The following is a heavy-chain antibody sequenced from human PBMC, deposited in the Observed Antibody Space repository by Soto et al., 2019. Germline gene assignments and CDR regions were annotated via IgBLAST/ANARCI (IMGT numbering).Heavy chain of an antibody. V-gene: IGHV1-3*01. CDR1: GYTFTSYA. D-gene: IGHD3-3*01. Sequence: ASVKVSCKASGYTFTSYAMHWVRQAPGQRLEWMGWINAGNGNTKYSQKFQGRVTITRDTSASTAYMELSSLRSEDTAAYYCARDQTIFVTRHWFDPWGQGTLVTVSS. J-gene: IGHJ5*02. CDR2: INAGNGNT. CDR3: ARDQTIFVTRHWFDP.